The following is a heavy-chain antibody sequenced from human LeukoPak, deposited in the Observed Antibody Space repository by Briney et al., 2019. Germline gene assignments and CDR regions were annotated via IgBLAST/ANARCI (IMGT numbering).Heavy chain of an antibody. V-gene: IGHV4-59*01. Sequence: SETLSLTCTVSGGSISSYYWSWIRQPPGKGLEWVGYIYYSGSTNYNPYLKSRVTISVDTSTNQFSLKLSSVTAADTAVYYCAREGCSGGSCEFDYWGQGTLVTVSS. D-gene: IGHD2-15*01. CDR2: IYYSGST. J-gene: IGHJ4*02. CDR1: GGSISSYY. CDR3: AREGCSGGSCEFDY.